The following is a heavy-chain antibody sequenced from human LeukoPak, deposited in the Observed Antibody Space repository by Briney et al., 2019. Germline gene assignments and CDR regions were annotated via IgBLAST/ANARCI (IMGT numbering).Heavy chain of an antibody. J-gene: IGHJ3*02. CDR1: GDSVSSNSAT. D-gene: IGHD6-19*01. CDR2: KYYRSKWYN. CDR3: ARDPAYSSDWTKNAFDI. Sequence: SQTLSLTCVISGDSVSSNSATWNWIRQSPSRGLEWLGRKYYRSKWYNDFVVSMKSRITINPDTSKNQFSLQLNSVTPEDTAVYYCARDPAYSSDWTKNAFDIWGQGTEVTVSS. V-gene: IGHV6-1*01.